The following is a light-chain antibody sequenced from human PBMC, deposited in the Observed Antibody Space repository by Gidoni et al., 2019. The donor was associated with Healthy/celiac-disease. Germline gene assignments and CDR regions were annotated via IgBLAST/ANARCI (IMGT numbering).Light chain of an antibody. Sequence: QSALTQPASVSGPPGQSITISCTGTSSYVGGYNYVSWYQQHPGKAPKLMIYEVSNRPSGVPNRFSGSKSGTTASLAISGLQAEDEADYYCSACNGSSTGFVFGAGTKVTVL. CDR2: EVS. J-gene: IGLJ1*01. CDR1: SSYVGGYNY. CDR3: SACNGSSTGFV. V-gene: IGLV2-14*01.